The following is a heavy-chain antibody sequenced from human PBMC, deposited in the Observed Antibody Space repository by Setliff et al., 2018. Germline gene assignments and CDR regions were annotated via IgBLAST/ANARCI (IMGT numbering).Heavy chain of an antibody. Sequence: SETLSLTCTVSGVTITSYNYFWGWIRQPPGKGLEWIGSVYYTGTTSYNPSLKSRLTMSLDTSKNQLSLRLTSVTAADTAIYYCASGYNFWSGYFVVAESYQYWGQGTLVTVSS. CDR1: GVTITSYNYF. CDR2: VYYTGTT. V-gene: IGHV4-39*07. J-gene: IGHJ1*01. D-gene: IGHD3-3*01. CDR3: ASGYNFWSGYFVVAESYQY.